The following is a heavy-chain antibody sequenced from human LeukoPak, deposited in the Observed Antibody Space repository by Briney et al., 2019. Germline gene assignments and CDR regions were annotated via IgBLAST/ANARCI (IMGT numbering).Heavy chain of an antibody. CDR1: GFSLSTSGMC. Sequence: SGPTLVKPTQTLTLTCTFSGFSLSTSGMCVSWIRQPPGKALEWLARIDWDDDKYYSTSLKTRLTISKDTSKNQVVLTMTNMDPVDKATYYCARIRAFGGDLDYWGQGTLVTVSS. D-gene: IGHD3-10*01. CDR3: ARIRAFGGDLDY. V-gene: IGHV2-70*11. J-gene: IGHJ4*02. CDR2: IDWDDDK.